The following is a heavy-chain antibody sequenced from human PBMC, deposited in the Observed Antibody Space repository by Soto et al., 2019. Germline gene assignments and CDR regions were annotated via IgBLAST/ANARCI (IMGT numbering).Heavy chain of an antibody. CDR3: ASAGGLGAVAADY. Sequence: QLQLQESGSGLVKPSQTLSLTCAVSGGSISSGGYSWSWIRQPPGKGLEWIGYINHSGSTYYNPSLKSRVTLSVDRSKNQFSLKLSSVTAADTAVYYCASAGGLGAVAADYWGQGTLVTVSS. CDR1: GGSISSGGYS. V-gene: IGHV4-30-2*01. D-gene: IGHD6-19*01. CDR2: INHSGST. J-gene: IGHJ4*02.